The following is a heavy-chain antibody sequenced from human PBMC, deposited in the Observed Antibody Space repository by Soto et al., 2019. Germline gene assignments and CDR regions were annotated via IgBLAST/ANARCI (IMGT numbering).Heavy chain of an antibody. D-gene: IGHD2-2*01. J-gene: IGHJ6*02. CDR2: MSGSGGGT. CDR3: AGAYCSGTTCYGLYGMDV. CDR1: GFSFTNYA. Sequence: EVQLLESGGGLVQPGGSLRLSCAASGFSFTNYAMHWVRQASGKGLEWVSSMSGSGGGTYYADSVKGRFTISRANSKNSLFLQTNSLRAEDAALYYCAGAYCSGTTCYGLYGMDVWGQGTTVTVSS. V-gene: IGHV3-23*01.